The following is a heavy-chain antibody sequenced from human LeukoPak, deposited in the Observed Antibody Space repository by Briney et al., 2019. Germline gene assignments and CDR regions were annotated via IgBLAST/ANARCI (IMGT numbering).Heavy chain of an antibody. CDR1: GFTFSSYW. J-gene: IGHJ5*02. V-gene: IGHV3-74*01. Sequence: GGSLRLSCAASGFTFSSYWMHWVRQAPGKGLVWVSRINSDGSSTSYADSVKGRFTISRDNAKNTLYLQMNSLRAEDTAVYYCAREGTGTTFSAWFDPWGQGTLVTVSS. D-gene: IGHD1-7*01. CDR3: AREGTGTTFSAWFDP. CDR2: INSDGSST.